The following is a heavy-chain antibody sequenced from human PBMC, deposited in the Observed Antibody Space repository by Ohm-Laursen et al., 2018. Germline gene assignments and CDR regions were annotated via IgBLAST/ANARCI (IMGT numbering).Heavy chain of an antibody. V-gene: IGHV3-30*03. Sequence: SLRLSCVASGFTFNRHGMHWVRQAPGKALEWVALISYDGGNKYYADFVRGRFTISRDQSKNTMFLQMSNLSFDDTAIYYCARDDSERLYYNYGLDVWGQGTTVTVSS. CDR1: GFTFNRHG. CDR2: ISYDGGNK. CDR3: ARDDSERLYYNYGLDV. J-gene: IGHJ6*02. D-gene: IGHD1-1*01.